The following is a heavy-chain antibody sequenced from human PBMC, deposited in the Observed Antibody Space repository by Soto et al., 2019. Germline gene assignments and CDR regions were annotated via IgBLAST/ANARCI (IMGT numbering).Heavy chain of an antibody. J-gene: IGHJ4*01. D-gene: IGHD2-2*01. CDR2: INWNGGST. CDR3: AMVSTMVSPFDS. V-gene: IGHV3-20*04. Sequence: VQLLESGGTVVRPGGSLRLSCAASGFIFPEYGLSWVRQAPGKGLEWVAGINWNGGSTGYADSVKGRFTISRDNAKNALYLQMNSLRAEDTGLYCCAMVSTMVSPFDSWGHGTLVTVSS. CDR1: GFIFPEYG.